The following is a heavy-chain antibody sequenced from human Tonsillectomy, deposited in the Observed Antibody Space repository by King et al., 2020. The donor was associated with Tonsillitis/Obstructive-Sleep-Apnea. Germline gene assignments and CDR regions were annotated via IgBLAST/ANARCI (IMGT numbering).Heavy chain of an antibody. D-gene: IGHD2-2*01. CDR2: ISSSSSYI. CDR3: ATSGVIPALMDV. CDR1: GFTFSSYS. J-gene: IGHJ6*03. V-gene: IGHV3-21*01. Sequence: EVQLVESGGGLVKPGGSLRLSCAASGFTFSSYSMNWVRQAPGKGLEWVSSISSSSSYIYYADSVKGRFTISRDNAKNSLYLQMNSLRAEDTAVYYCATSGVIPALMDVWGKGTTVTVSS.